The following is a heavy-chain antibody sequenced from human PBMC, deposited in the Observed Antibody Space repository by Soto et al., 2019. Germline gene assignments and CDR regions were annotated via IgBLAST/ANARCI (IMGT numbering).Heavy chain of an antibody. J-gene: IGHJ5*02. CDR3: ARHATNYDFWSGPKDHNWFDP. CDR2: IYYSGST. D-gene: IGHD3-3*01. V-gene: IGHV4-39*01. Sequence: SETLSLTCTVSGGFISSSSYYWGWIRQPPGKGLEWIGSIYYSGSTYYNPSLRSRVTISVDTSKNQFSLKLSSVTAADTAVYYCARHATNYDFWSGPKDHNWFDPWGQGTLVTVSS. CDR1: GGFISSSSYY.